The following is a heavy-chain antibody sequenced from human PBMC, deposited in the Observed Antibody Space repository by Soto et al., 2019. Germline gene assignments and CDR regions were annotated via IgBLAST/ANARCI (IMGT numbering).Heavy chain of an antibody. V-gene: IGHV3-9*01. CDR1: GFTFDDNA. CDR3: AISQDRGGRTTFIY. J-gene: IGHJ4*02. CDR2: INWKSDI. D-gene: IGHD3-16*01. Sequence: GGSLRLSCAVSGFTFDDNAMHWARQTPEKGPEWVSGINWKSDIGYADSVKGRFTISRDNAENSLYLQMNSLRAEDTALYYCAISQDRGGRTTFIYWGQGTQVTVSS.